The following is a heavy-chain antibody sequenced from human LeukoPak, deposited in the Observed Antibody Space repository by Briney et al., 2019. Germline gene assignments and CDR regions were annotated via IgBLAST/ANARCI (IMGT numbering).Heavy chain of an antibody. D-gene: IGHD2-2*01. CDR2: IWYDGSNK. CDR3: ARDSSSTSCYDY. CDR1: GFTFSSYG. Sequence: PGRSLRLSCAASGFTFSSYGMHWVRQAPGKGLEWVAVIWYDGSNKYYADSVKGRFTISRDNSKNTLYLQMNSLRPEDTAVYYCARDSSSTSCYDYWGQGTLVTVSS. J-gene: IGHJ4*02. V-gene: IGHV3-33*01.